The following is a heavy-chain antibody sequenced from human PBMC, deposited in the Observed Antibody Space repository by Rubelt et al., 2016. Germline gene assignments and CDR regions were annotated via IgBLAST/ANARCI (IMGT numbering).Heavy chain of an antibody. CDR2: IIPIFGTA. CDR3: ARDRQYYYDSSGYYY. CDR1: A. J-gene: IGHJ4*02. D-gene: IGHD3-22*01. Sequence: AISWVRQAPGQGLEWMGGIIPIFGTANYAQKFQGRVTITADKSTSTAYMELSSLRSEDTAVYYCARDRQYYYDSSGYYYWGQGTLVTVSS. V-gene: IGHV1-69*06.